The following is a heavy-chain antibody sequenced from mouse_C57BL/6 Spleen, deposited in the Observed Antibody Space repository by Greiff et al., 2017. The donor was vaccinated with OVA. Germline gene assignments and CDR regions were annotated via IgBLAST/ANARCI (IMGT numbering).Heavy chain of an antibody. CDR2: INPSSGYT. CDR1: GYTFTSDT. CDR3: ARSYYAMDY. Sequence: VQLQQSGAELARPGASVKMSCKASGYTFTSDTMHWVKQRPGQGLEWIGYINPSSGYTKYNQKFKDKATLTADKSSSTAYMQLSSLTSEDSAVYYCARSYYAMDYWGQGTSVTVSS. J-gene: IGHJ4*01. V-gene: IGHV1-4*01.